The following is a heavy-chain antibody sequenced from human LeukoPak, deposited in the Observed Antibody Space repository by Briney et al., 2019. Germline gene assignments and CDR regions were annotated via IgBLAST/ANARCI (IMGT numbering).Heavy chain of an antibody. CDR3: ARTYYYGSGIPKPYYMDV. D-gene: IGHD3-10*01. Sequence: GGSLRLSCAASGFTFSFYSMNWVRQAPGKGLEWVSYISTGGTSIYYADSVEGRFTISRDDATNSLYVQMNGLRADDTAVYYCARTYYYGSGIPKPYYMDVWGKGTTVTVSS. CDR1: GFTFSFYS. V-gene: IGHV3-48*01. J-gene: IGHJ6*03. CDR2: ISTGGTSI.